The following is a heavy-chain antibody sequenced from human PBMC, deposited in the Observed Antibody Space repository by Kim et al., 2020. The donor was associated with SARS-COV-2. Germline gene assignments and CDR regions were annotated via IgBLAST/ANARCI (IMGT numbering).Heavy chain of an antibody. Sequence: GGSLRLSCAASGFTFSSYAMSWVRQAPGKGLELVSAISGSGGSTYYADSVKGRFTISRDNSKNTLYLQMNSLRAEDTAVYYCAKDHGRVQSFGGVIVIRDDAFDIWGQGTMVTVSS. CDR3: AKDHGRVQSFGGVIVIRDDAFDI. J-gene: IGHJ3*02. CDR1: GFTFSSYA. V-gene: IGHV3-23*01. CDR2: ISGSGGST. D-gene: IGHD3-16*02.